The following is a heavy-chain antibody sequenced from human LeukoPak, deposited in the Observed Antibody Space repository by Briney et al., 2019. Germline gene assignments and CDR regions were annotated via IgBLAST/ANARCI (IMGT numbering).Heavy chain of an antibody. D-gene: IGHD3-3*01. CDR1: GGSISTSNYY. CDR2: IFYSGST. Sequence: PSETLSLTCTVSGGSISTSNYYWGWIRQPPGKGLEWIGNIFYSGSTYYSPSLKSRVTISVDTSKNQFSLKLSSVTAADTAVYYCARSMFYYDFWSGYYKRGGVDYWGQGTLVTVSS. J-gene: IGHJ4*02. CDR3: ARSMFYYDFWSGYYKRGGVDY. V-gene: IGHV4-39*07.